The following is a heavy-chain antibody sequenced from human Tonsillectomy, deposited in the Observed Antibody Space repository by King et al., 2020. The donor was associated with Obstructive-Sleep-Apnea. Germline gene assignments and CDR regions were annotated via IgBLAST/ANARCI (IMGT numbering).Heavy chain of an antibody. V-gene: IGHV4-4*07. Sequence: VQLQESGPGLVKPSETLSLTCTVSRGSISGYYWSWIRQPAGKGLEWIGRIYTSGTQNYSPSLKGRVTMSVDTSKNQFSLKLSSLTAADTAVYYCARGGDWFGPWGQGTLVTVSS. CDR1: RGSISGYY. CDR3: ARGGDWFGP. CDR2: IYTSGTQ. J-gene: IGHJ5*02.